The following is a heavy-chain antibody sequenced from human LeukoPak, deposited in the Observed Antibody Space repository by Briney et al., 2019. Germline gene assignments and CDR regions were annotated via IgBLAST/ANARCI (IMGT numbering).Heavy chain of an antibody. D-gene: IGHD3-10*01. CDR1: GFTFSSYA. CDR3: AEDIWSDYYYYYGMDV. V-gene: IGHV3-23*01. Sequence: PGGSLRLSCAASGFTFSSYAMSWVRQAPGKGLEWVSAISGSGGSTYYADSVKGRFTISRDNSKNTLYLQMNSLRAKDTAVYYCAEDIWSDYYYYYGMDVWGQGTTVTVSS. CDR2: ISGSGGST. J-gene: IGHJ6*02.